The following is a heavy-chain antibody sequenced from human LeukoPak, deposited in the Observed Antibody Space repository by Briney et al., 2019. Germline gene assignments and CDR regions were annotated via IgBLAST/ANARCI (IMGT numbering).Heavy chain of an antibody. CDR2: IYTSGST. D-gene: IGHD3-16*01. Sequence: SEXXXXTCTVXXGSXXSYYWSWLRQPAGKGLEWIGRIYTSGSTNYNPSLTSRGTMSVDKSKNKFSLKLSSVTAAGTAVYYCARAWGSGFDYWGQGTLVTVSS. V-gene: IGHV4-4*07. J-gene: IGHJ4*02. CDR1: XGSXXSYY. CDR3: ARAWGSGFDY.